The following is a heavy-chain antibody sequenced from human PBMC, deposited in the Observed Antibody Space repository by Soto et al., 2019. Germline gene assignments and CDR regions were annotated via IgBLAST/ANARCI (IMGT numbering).Heavy chain of an antibody. CDR1: GYTFTSYY. J-gene: IGHJ2*01. Sequence: QVQLVQSGAEVKKPGASVKVSCKASGYTFTSYYMHWVRQAPGQGLEWMGIINPSGGSTSYAQKFQGRVTMTRDTSTSTVYMELSSLRSEDTAVHYCARDGIVLVPAAIRRAPSWYFDLWGRGTLVTVSS. CDR3: ARDGIVLVPAAIRRAPSWYFDL. CDR2: INPSGGST. V-gene: IGHV1-46*01. D-gene: IGHD2-2*01.